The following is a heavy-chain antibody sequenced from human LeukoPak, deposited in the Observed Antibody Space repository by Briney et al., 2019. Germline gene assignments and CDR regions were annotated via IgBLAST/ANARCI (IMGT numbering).Heavy chain of an antibody. Sequence: ASVKVSCKASGYTFTGYYMHWVRQAPGQGLEWMGWINPNSGGTNYAQKFQGRVTMTEDTSTDTAYMELSSLRSEDTAVYYCATIGTTVGATNYWGQGTLVTVSS. D-gene: IGHD1-26*01. CDR3: ATIGTTVGATNY. CDR1: GYTFTGYY. V-gene: IGHV1-2*02. J-gene: IGHJ4*02. CDR2: INPNSGGT.